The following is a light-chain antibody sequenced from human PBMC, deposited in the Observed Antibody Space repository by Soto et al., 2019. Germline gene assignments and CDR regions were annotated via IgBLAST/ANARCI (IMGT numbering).Light chain of an antibody. CDR3: QQRSNWPPIT. V-gene: IGKV3-11*01. CDR1: QSISTY. CDR2: DAS. Sequence: EIVLTQSPGTLSLSPGERATLSCRASQSISTYLAWYQQKPDQAPRLLIYDASNRATGIPARFSGSGSGTDFTLTISSLEPEDSAVYYCQQRSNWPPITFGQGTRLEIK. J-gene: IGKJ5*01.